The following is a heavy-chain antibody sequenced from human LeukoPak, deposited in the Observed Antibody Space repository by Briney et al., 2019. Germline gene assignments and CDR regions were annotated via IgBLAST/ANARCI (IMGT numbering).Heavy chain of an antibody. Sequence: SETLSLTCTVSGGSISSSGHYWGWIRQPPGKGLEWIGSIYYSGTTYYNPSLKSRVIISADTSKNQFSLKLNSVTAADAAIYYCARRDAAIDFWGQGTLVTVSS. CDR1: GGSISSSGHY. V-gene: IGHV4-39*01. CDR2: IYYSGTT. CDR3: ARRDAAIDF. D-gene: IGHD6-13*01. J-gene: IGHJ4*02.